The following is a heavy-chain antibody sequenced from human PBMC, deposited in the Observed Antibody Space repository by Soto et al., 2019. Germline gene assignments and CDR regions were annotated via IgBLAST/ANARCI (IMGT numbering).Heavy chain of an antibody. CDR3: ARTLYGNNVDY. CDR2: MNPNSGNT. V-gene: IGHV1-8*02. D-gene: IGHD4-4*01. CDR1: GYTFTSYD. Sequence: QVQLVQSGAEVKKRGASVKVSCKASGYTFTSYDINWVRQATGQGLEWMGWMNPNSGNTDYAQKFQGRVTMTRNTSISTAYMELSSMRSDDTAVYYWARTLYGNNVDYWGQGTLVTVSS. J-gene: IGHJ4*02.